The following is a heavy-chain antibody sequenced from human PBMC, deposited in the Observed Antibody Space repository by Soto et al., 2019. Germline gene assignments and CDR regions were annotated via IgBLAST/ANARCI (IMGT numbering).Heavy chain of an antibody. Sequence: EVQLVESGGDLVQPGGSLRLSCAASRFTFSDYSMNWVRQAPGKGLEWVSYISGGGETIYYADSVRGRFTISRDNAKDLLVLQMNRLRKGGQGLVFCAEGFPSSQVVPNPHFDFPGPGTHVT. J-gene: IGHJ4*01. CDR2: ISGGGETI. D-gene: IGHD2-21*01. CDR1: RFTFSDYS. V-gene: IGHV3-48*02. CDR3: AEGFPSSQVVPNPHFDF.